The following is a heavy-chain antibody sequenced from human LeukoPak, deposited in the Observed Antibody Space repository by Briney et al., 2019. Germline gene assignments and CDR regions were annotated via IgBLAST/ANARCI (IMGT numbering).Heavy chain of an antibody. CDR3: ARGVYYNSRSYLSWFDP. CDR1: GEPFSGHY. V-gene: IGHV4-34*01. D-gene: IGHD3-10*01. CDR2: VHASGAN. Sequence: SETLSLTCAVSGEPFSGHYWTWIRQSPGKGLEWIGDVHASGANNYNPSLKSRITILGDTSKNQLYLKLSAATAADTAVYYCARGVYYNSRSYLSWFDPWGQGTLVTVSS. J-gene: IGHJ5*02.